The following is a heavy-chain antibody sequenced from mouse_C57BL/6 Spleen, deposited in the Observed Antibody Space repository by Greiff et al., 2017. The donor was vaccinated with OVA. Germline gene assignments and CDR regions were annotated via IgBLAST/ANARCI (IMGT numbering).Heavy chain of an antibody. CDR3: ARKGDGYYDYAMDY. V-gene: IGHV1-85*01. J-gene: IGHJ4*01. CDR1: GYTFTSYD. Sequence: VKLVESGPELVKPGASVKLSCKASGYTFTSYDINWVKQRPGQGLEWIGWIYPRDGSTKYNEKFKGKATLTVDTSSSTAYMELHSLTSEDSAVYFCARKGDGYYDYAMDYWGQGTSVTVSS. CDR2: IYPRDGST. D-gene: IGHD2-3*01.